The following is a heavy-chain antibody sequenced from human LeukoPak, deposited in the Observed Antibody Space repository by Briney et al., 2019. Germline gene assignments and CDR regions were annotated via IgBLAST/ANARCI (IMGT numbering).Heavy chain of an antibody. V-gene: IGHV1-69*01. J-gene: IGHJ6*02. D-gene: IGHD6-13*01. CDR3: ARDRVSIAAAAPPRYYGMDV. CDR1: GGTFSSYA. CDR2: IIPIFGTA. Sequence: SVKVSCKASGGTFSSYAISWVRQAPGQGLEWMGGIIPIFGTANYAQKFQGRVTITADESTSTAHMELSSLRSEDTAVYYCARDRVSIAAAAPPRYYGMDVWGQGTTVTVSS.